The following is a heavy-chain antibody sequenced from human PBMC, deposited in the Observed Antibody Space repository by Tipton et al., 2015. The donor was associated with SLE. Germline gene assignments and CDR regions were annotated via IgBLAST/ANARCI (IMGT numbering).Heavy chain of an antibody. J-gene: IGHJ2*01. CDR2: AFYSGST. V-gene: IGHV4-61*01. Sequence: GLVKPSQTLTLTCTVSGVSISSASYYWNWIRQPPGMGLEWVGFAFYSGSTSYNPSLKSRVTISVDMSKNQLSLHLISVTAADTAVYYCAREAPSFCGAYCHRYFDLWGRGTLVTVSS. CDR1: GVSISSASYY. CDR3: AREAPSFCGAYCHRYFDL. D-gene: IGHD2-21*01.